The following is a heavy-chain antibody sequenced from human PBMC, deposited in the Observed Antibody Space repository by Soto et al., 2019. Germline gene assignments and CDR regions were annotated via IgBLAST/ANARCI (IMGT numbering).Heavy chain of an antibody. D-gene: IGHD6-13*01. CDR2: INHSGST. Sequence: PSEALSVTCAFYVGSFSVYYWSWIRQPPGKGLEWIGEINHSGSTNYNPSLKSRVTISVDTSKNQFSLKLSSVTAADTAVYYCARESAAGTLNWFDPWGQGTMVTVSS. CDR1: VGSFSVYY. V-gene: IGHV4-34*01. CDR3: ARESAAGTLNWFDP. J-gene: IGHJ5*02.